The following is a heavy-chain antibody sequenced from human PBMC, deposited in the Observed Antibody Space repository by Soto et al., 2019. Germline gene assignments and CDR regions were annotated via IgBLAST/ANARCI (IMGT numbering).Heavy chain of an antibody. V-gene: IGHV1-69*08. CDR1: GGTFRSYT. CDR2: IIPILGIA. D-gene: IGHD6-13*01. J-gene: IGHJ4*02. Sequence: QVQLVQSGAEVKKPGSSVKVSCKASGGTFRSYTISWVRQAPGQGLEWMGRIIPILGIANYAQKFQGRVTITADKSTSTAYMELSSLRSEDTAVYYCARDIFMEQQLVVGSLDVDYWGQGTLVTVSS. CDR3: ARDIFMEQQLVVGSLDVDY.